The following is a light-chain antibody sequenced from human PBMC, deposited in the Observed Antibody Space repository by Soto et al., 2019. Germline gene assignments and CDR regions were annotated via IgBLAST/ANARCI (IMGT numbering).Light chain of an antibody. CDR3: QQYNNWPPLYT. Sequence: EIVMTQSPATLSVSPGERATLPCRASQSVSSNLVWYQQKPGQAPRLLIYGASTRATGIPARFSGSGSGTEFTLTISSLQSEDFAVYYCQQYNNWPPLYTFGQGTKLEIK. CDR1: QSVSSN. V-gene: IGKV3-15*01. J-gene: IGKJ2*01. CDR2: GAS.